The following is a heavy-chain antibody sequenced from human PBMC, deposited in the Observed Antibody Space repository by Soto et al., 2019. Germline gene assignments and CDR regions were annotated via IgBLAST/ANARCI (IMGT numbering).Heavy chain of an antibody. CDR3: AKESGARPEYFQD. J-gene: IGHJ1*01. V-gene: IGHV1-18*01. CDR2: INPLKVDT. CDR1: GYSFTSYG. D-gene: IGHD4-17*01. Sequence: QALLEQSGAEVRKPGASVTVSCTASGYSFTSYGISWVRQAPGQGLEWMGWINPLKVDTQQSQKFLGRVIMTTDTSTSTAFLEMKRLTSDDTAMYYCAKESGARPEYFQDCCQGNMITVSS.